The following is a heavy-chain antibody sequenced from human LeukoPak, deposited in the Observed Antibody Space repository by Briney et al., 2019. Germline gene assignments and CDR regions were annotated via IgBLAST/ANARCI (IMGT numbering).Heavy chain of an antibody. J-gene: IGHJ4*02. CDR1: GGTFSSYA. V-gene: IGHV1-69*13. D-gene: IGHD3-22*01. Sequence: AASVKVSCKASGGTFSSYAISWVRQAPGQGLEWMGGIIPIFGTANYARKFQGRVTITADESTSTAYMELSSLRSEDTAVYYCAREPSTYYYDSYEYYFDYWDQGTLVTVSS. CDR3: AREPSTYYYDSYEYYFDY. CDR2: IIPIFGTA.